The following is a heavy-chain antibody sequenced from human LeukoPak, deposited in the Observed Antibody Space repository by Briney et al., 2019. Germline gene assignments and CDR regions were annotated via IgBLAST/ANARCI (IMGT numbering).Heavy chain of an antibody. CDR3: ARARIAAAGYDAFDI. D-gene: IGHD6-13*01. J-gene: IGHJ3*02. CDR2: INWNGGST. CDR1: GFTFDDYG. V-gene: IGHV3-20*04. Sequence: GGSLRLSCAASGFTFDDYGMSWGRQAPGKGLEWVSGINWNGGSTGYADSVKGRFTISRDNAKNSLYLQMNSLRAEDTALYYCARARIAAAGYDAFDIWGQGTMVTVSS.